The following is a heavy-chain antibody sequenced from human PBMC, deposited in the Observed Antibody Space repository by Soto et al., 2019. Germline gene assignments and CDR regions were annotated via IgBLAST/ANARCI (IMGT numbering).Heavy chain of an antibody. CDR2: ISSNRVYI. V-gene: IGHV3-11*06. J-gene: IGHJ6*02. Sequence: GGSLRLSCAASGFTFSDYYISWIRQAPWKGLEWISYISSNRVYIKYADSVKGRFTISRDNAKNSLYLQMNSLRAEETAVYYCARDKRGAIVATIADYYYYGMDVWGQGTTVTVSS. CDR1: GFTFSDYY. CDR3: ARDKRGAIVATIADYYYYGMDV. D-gene: IGHD5-12*01.